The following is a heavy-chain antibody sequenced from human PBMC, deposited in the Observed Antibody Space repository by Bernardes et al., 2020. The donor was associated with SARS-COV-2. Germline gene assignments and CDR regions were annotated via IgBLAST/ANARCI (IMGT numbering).Heavy chain of an antibody. CDR3: ARDVYGLDV. J-gene: IGHJ6*02. CDR2: TITSGQTT. V-gene: IGHV3-23*01. Sequence: GGSLRLSCAASGFIFTNYGMTWVRQAPGRGLEWLAATITSGQTTYYSRSVKGRFTISRDNSKNTLFLEMNSLRADDTAVYYCARDVYGLDVWGQGTTVTVSS. CDR1: GFIFTNYG.